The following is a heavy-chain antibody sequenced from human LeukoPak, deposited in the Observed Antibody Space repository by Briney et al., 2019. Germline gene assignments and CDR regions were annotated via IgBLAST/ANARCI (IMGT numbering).Heavy chain of an antibody. CDR3: ARDPPWGGTATGDGDAFDI. Sequence: GASVKVSCKASGGTFSSYAIGWVRQAPGQGLEWMGRIIPILGIANYAQKFQGRVTITADKSTSTAYMELSSLRSEDTAVYYCARDPPWGGTATGDGDAFDIWGQGTMVTVSS. CDR2: IIPILGIA. D-gene: IGHD2-15*01. V-gene: IGHV1-69*04. J-gene: IGHJ3*02. CDR1: GGTFSSYA.